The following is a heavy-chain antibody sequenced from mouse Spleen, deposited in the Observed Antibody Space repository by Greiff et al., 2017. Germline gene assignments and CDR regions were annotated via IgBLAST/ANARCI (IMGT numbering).Heavy chain of an antibody. CDR1: GYTFTDYY. J-gene: IGHJ2*01. Sequence: EVKLQQSGPDLVKPGASVKISCKASGYTFTDYYMNWVKQSHGKSFEWIGDINPNNGGTSYNQKFKGKATLTVDKSSSTAYMELRSLTSEDSAVYYCAREGYYGRSSHFDYWGQGTTLTVSS. D-gene: IGHD1-1*01. V-gene: IGHV1-26*01. CDR3: AREGYYGRSSHFDY. CDR2: INPNNGGT.